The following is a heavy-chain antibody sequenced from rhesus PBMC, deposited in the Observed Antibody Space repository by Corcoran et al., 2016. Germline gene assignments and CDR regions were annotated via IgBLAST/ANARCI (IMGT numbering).Heavy chain of an antibody. J-gene: IGHJ5-1*01. D-gene: IGHD3-22*01. CDR3: ARSGWTTLEV. CDR2: IYGSGGST. CDR1: GGSISSTY. Sequence: QVQLQESGPGLVKPSETLSLPCAVSGGSISSTYWSWIRQAPGKGREWIGRIYGSGGSTDYNPSLKSRVTISTDTSKNQFSLKLSSVTAADTAVYYCARSGWTTLEVWGPGVLVTVSS. V-gene: IGHV4-160*01.